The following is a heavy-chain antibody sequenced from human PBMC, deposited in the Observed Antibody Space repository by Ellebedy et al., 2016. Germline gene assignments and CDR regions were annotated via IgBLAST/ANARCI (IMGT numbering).Heavy chain of an antibody. CDR2: IYYSGRT. CDR1: GGSISSGGYY. V-gene: IGHV4-31*03. J-gene: IGHJ3*02. D-gene: IGHD2-2*01. Sequence: SETLSLXXTVSGGSISSGGYYWSWIRQHPGKGLEWIGYIYYSGRTYYNPSLKSRVTISVDTSKNQFSLKLSSVTAADTAVYYCAREAPAMSAFDIWGQGTMVTVSS. CDR3: AREAPAMSAFDI.